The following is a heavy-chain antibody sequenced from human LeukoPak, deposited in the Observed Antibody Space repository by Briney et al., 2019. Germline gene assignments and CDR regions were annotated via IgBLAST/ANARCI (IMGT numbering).Heavy chain of an antibody. CDR3: ARGLGYCSSPDCPARVFCFDY. CDR2: INPNSGGT. J-gene: IGHJ4*02. V-gene: IGHV1-2*02. Sequence: ASVKVSCKASGYTFTGYYMHWVRRAPGQGLEWMGWINPNSGGTNYAQKFQGRVTMTRDTSISTAYMEVSSLRSDDTAVYYCARGLGYCSSPDCPARVFCFDYWGQGTLVTVSS. D-gene: IGHD2-15*01. CDR1: GYTFTGYY.